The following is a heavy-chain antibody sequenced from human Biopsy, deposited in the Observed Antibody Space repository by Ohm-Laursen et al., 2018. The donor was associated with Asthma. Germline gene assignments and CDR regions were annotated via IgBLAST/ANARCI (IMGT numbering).Heavy chain of an antibody. V-gene: IGHV3-53*01. CDR3: ARGDSSGWSHYYFDH. J-gene: IGHJ4*02. CDR1: GFTVSRDH. Sequence: GSLRLSCAAPGFTVSRDHMFWVRQAPGKGLEWVSVIYSGGTSDTADSVRGRFTISRDFYKNTLYLQMDSLRAEDTAVYYCARGDSSGWSHYYFDHWGQGTLVTVSS. CDR2: IYSGGTS. D-gene: IGHD6-19*01.